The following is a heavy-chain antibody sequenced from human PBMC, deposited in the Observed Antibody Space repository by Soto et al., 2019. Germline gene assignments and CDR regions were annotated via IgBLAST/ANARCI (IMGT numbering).Heavy chain of an antibody. V-gene: IGHV2-70*01. CDR2: IDWEEEK. CDR3: TRSTTWNYEYYFDY. D-gene: IGHD1-7*01. Sequence: GSGPTLVNPKQTLILTCAFSGFSLSRKGMSVSWIRQPPGKALEFLALIDWEEEKFYSPSLRTRLTVSKDTSKSQVVLTLTNVDPVDTATYYCTRSTTWNYEYYFDYWRQGTLVTVSS. CDR1: GFSLSRKGMS. J-gene: IGHJ4*02.